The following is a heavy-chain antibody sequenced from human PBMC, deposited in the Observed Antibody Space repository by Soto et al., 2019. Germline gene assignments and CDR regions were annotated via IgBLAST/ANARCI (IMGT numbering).Heavy chain of an antibody. V-gene: IGHV1-69*13. Sequence: SVKVSCKASGGTFSSYAISWVRQAPGQGLEWMGGIIPIFGTANYAQKFQGRVTITADESTSTAYMELSSLRSEDTAVYYCARDQDGGKVYYGMDVWGQGTTVTVSS. D-gene: IGHD2-15*01. CDR2: IIPIFGTA. CDR3: ARDQDGGKVYYGMDV. CDR1: GGTFSSYA. J-gene: IGHJ6*02.